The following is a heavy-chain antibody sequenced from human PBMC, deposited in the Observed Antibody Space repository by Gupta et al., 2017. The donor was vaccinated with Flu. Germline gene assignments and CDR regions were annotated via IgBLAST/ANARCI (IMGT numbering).Heavy chain of an antibody. CDR3: AKNGHYSGSYDGSDYYYYGMDV. J-gene: IGHJ6*02. CDR2: ISDDGSNK. Sequence: QVQLVETGGGVVQPGRSLRLSCAASGFTFSSYGMHWVRQAPGKGLEWVAVISDDGSNKYYADSVKGRFNSSRDNSKNTLYLQMNSLRAEDTAVYYCAKNGHYSGSYDGSDYYYYGMDVWGQGTTVTVSS. V-gene: IGHV3-30*18. D-gene: IGHD1-26*01. CDR1: GFTFSSYG.